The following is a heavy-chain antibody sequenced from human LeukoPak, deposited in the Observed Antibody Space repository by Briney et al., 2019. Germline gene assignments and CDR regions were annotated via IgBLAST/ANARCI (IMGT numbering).Heavy chain of an antibody. CDR2: IWYDGSNK. CDR3: ARVRTIFGVDDAFDI. CDR1: GFTFSSYG. V-gene: IGHV3-33*01. J-gene: IGHJ3*02. D-gene: IGHD3-3*01. Sequence: PGRSLRLSCAASGFTFSSYGMHWVRQAPGKGLEWVAVIWYDGSNKYYADSVKGRFTISRDNSKNTLYLQMNSLRAEDTAVYYCARVRTIFGVDDAFDIWGQGTMVTVPS.